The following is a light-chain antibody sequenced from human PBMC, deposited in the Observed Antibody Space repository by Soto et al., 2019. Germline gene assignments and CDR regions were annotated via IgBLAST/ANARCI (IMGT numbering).Light chain of an antibody. CDR2: DVS. CDR3: SSYTGSSTHV. Sequence: QSALTQPASVSGSPGQSITISCTGTSSDVGGYNYVSWYQQHPGKAPKLMIYDVSNRPSGVSNRFSGSKSGNTASLTISGLQAEDEADYYVSSYTGSSTHVFGTGTKLTVL. V-gene: IGLV2-14*03. CDR1: SSDVGGYNY. J-gene: IGLJ1*01.